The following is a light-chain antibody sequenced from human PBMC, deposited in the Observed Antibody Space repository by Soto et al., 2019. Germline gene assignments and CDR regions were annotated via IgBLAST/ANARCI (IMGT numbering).Light chain of an antibody. J-gene: IGKJ1*01. CDR3: QQYNSYSQT. CDR1: QTINNW. CDR2: DAS. V-gene: IGKV1-5*01. Sequence: DIQMTQSPSTLCASVGDRVTMACRASQTINNWLAWYQQKPGKAPKLLIYDASSLESGVPSRFSGSGSGTEFTLTISSLQPDDFATYYCQQYNSYSQTFGQGTKVDIK.